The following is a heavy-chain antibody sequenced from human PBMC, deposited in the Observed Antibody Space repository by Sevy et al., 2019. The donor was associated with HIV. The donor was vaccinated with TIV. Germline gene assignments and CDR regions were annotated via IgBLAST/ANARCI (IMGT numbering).Heavy chain of an antibody. Sequence: GGSLRLSCAASGFTFSKYSMSWVRQPPGKGLEWVSTLSFGCGEINYADSVKGRFTISRDNFKSSVYLQMNNLIPEDTAVYYCAREGCTKPHDYWGQGTLVTVSS. CDR3: AREGCTKPHDY. CDR1: GFTFSKYS. CDR2: LSFGCGEI. D-gene: IGHD2-8*01. V-gene: IGHV3-23*01. J-gene: IGHJ4*02.